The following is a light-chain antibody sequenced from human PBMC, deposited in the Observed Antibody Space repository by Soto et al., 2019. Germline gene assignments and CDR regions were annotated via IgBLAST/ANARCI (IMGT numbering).Light chain of an antibody. CDR2: DNY. CDR3: GTWDTSLSVWV. CDR1: SSNIGDNY. Sequence: QSVLTQPPSVSGAPGQRVTISCSGTSSNIGDNYVSWYRQLPGTAPKLLIYDNYKRPSGIPDRFSGSKSGTSTTLGITGLQTGDEADYYCGTWDTSLSVWVFGGGTKVTVL. J-gene: IGLJ3*02. V-gene: IGLV1-51*01.